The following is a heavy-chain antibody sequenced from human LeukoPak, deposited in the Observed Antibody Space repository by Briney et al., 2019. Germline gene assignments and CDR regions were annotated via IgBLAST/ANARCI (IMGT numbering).Heavy chain of an antibody. CDR2: LWYDGSNK. J-gene: IGHJ4*02. V-gene: IGHV3-33*01. CDR3: ARDPRYCSSTSCPLSFDY. Sequence: HGGSLRLSCAASGFTFSSYGLHWVRQAPGKGLEWVADLWYDGSNKYYADSVKGRFTISRDNSKNTLYLQMNSLRAEDTAGYYCARDPRYCSSTSCPLSFDYWGQGTLVTVSS. D-gene: IGHD2-2*01. CDR1: GFTFSSYG.